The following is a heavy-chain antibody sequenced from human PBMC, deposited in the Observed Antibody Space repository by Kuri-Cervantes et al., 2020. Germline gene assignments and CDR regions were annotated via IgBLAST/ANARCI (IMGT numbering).Heavy chain of an antibody. Sequence: GSLRLSCTVSGYSISSGYYWGWIRQPPGKGLEWIGYIYYSGSTYYNPSLKSRVTISVDTSKNQFSLKLSSVTAADTAVYYCATILTGYVDYWGQGTLVTVSS. CDR1: GYSISSGYY. D-gene: IGHD3-9*01. J-gene: IGHJ4*02. CDR2: IYYSGST. V-gene: IGHV4-38-2*02. CDR3: ATILTGYVDY.